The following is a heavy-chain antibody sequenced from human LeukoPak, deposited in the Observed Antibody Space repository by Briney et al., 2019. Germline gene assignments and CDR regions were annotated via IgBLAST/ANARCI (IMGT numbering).Heavy chain of an antibody. CDR3: AKDQYLWAAAPDY. V-gene: IGHV3-30*18. Sequence: GGSLRLSCAASGFSFSDYGMHWVRQAPGKGLEWLALISYDERHKYYADSLKGRFTISRDNSKHTLSLQMNSLRVEDTAVYYCAKDQYLWAAAPDYWGQGTLVTVSS. CDR2: ISYDERHK. D-gene: IGHD2-15*01. CDR1: GFSFSDYG. J-gene: IGHJ4*02.